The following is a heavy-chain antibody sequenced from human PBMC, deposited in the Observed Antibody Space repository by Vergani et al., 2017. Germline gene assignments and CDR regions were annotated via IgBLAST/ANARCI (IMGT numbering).Heavy chain of an antibody. CDR2: SDPNSVDT. Sequence: QVQRVQSGAEVKKPGSSVKVSCKASGFTFTSYHIHWVRQAPGQGLDWLGRSDPNSVDTRYSQRFQDRVTITRDTSTNTAYMAMTRLRPDDTAIYYCAGVIVGCSRTNCFADHWGQGTLVTASS. D-gene: IGHD2-2*01. CDR3: AGVIVGCSRTNCFADH. V-gene: IGHV1-2*06. J-gene: IGHJ4*02. CDR1: GFTFTSYH.